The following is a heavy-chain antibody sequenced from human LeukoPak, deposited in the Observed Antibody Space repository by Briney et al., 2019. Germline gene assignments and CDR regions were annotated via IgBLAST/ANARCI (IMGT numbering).Heavy chain of an antibody. V-gene: IGHV3-7*01. CDR3: AKDPQGMRFGDLFSFY. Sequence: PGGSLRLSCAASGFTFSRYWMSGVGQAPGKGREGGANIKQDGREKNNVDAVKGGLTISRDNSRKKQYLQRNRQRAEDTAVYYRAKDPQGMRFGDLFSFYWGQGTLVTVSS. CDR2: IKQDGREK. D-gene: IGHD3-10*01. J-gene: IGHJ4*02. CDR1: GFTFSRYW.